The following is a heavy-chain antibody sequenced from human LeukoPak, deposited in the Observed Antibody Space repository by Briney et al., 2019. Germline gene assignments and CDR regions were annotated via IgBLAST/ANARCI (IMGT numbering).Heavy chain of an antibody. CDR1: GYTFTSYY. J-gene: IGHJ4*02. CDR3: ARGAWGYDILTGYYAILDY. D-gene: IGHD3-9*01. Sequence: ASVKVSCKASGYTFTSYYMHWVRQAPGQGLEWMGIINPSGGSTSYAQKFQGRVTMTRDTSTSTVYMELSSLRSEDTAVYYCARGAWGYDILTGYYAILDYWGQGTLVTVCS. V-gene: IGHV1-46*03. CDR2: INPSGGST.